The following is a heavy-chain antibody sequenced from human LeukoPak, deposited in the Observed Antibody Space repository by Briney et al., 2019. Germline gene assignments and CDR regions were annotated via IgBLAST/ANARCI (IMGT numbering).Heavy chain of an antibody. V-gene: IGHV4-31*03. CDR2: ICYSGST. J-gene: IGHJ3*02. CDR3: ARETTVTSYAFDI. Sequence: SETLSLTCTVSGGSISSGGYYWSWIRQHPGKGLEWIGYICYSGSTYYNPSLKSRVTISVDTSKNQFSLKLSSVTAADTAVYYCARETTVTSYAFDIWGQGTMVTVSS. D-gene: IGHD4-11*01. CDR1: GGSISSGGYY.